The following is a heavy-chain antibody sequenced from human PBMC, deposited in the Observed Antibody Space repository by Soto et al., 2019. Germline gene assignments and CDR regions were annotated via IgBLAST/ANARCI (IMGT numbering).Heavy chain of an antibody. CDR2: ISSNGGST. D-gene: IGHD3-16*01. CDR3: ARDMDPRDYNYIAPDAFDI. Sequence: GGSLRLSCAASGFTFSSYTMHWVRQAPGKGLEYVSAISSNGGSTYYANSVKGRFTISRDNSKNTLYLQMGSLRAEDIAVYYCARDMDPRDYNYIAPDAFDIWGQGTMVTVS. J-gene: IGHJ3*02. CDR1: GFTFSSYT. V-gene: IGHV3-64*01.